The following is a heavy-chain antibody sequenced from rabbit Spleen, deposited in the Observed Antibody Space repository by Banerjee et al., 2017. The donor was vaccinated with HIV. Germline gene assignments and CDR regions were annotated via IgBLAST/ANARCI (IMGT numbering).Heavy chain of an antibody. D-gene: IGHD4-2*01. CDR2: IDAGSKGST. V-gene: IGHV1S45*01. CDR3: ARWGAGSDSFDFHL. CDR1: GFSFSSSYW. J-gene: IGHJ4*01. Sequence: QEQLEESGGDLVKPEGSLTLTCTASGFSFSSSYWICWVRQAPGKGLEWIACIDAGSKGSTYYASWAKGRFTISKTSSTTVTLQMTSLTPADTATYFCARWGAGSDSFDFHLWGPGTLVTVS.